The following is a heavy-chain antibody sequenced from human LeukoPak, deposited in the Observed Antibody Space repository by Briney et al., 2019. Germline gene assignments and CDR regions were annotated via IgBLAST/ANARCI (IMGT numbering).Heavy chain of an antibody. J-gene: IGHJ4*02. D-gene: IGHD3-22*01. CDR2: IYYSGST. Sequence: SQTLSLTCTVSGGSISSGDYYWSWIRQPPGKGLEWIGYIYYSGSTYYNPFLKSRVTISVDTSKNQFSLKLSSVTAADTAVYYCASVVRYYYDSSGYYRDYWGQGTLVTVSS. V-gene: IGHV4-30-4*01. CDR3: ASVVRYYYDSSGYYRDY. CDR1: GGSISSGDYY.